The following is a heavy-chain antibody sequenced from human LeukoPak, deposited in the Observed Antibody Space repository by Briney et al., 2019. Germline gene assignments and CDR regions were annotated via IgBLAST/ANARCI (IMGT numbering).Heavy chain of an antibody. Sequence: GGSLRLSCEVSGFPFTLYNMNWVRQAPGKGLEWLSYISSSTNTIYYADSVKGRFTISRDNAKNSLYLQMNGLGAEDTAVYYCARELNGYGYYFFDYRGPGTLVTVSS. CDR2: ISSSTNTI. J-gene: IGHJ4*02. CDR3: ARELNGYGYYFFDY. CDR1: GFPFTLYN. V-gene: IGHV3-48*04. D-gene: IGHD3-16*01.